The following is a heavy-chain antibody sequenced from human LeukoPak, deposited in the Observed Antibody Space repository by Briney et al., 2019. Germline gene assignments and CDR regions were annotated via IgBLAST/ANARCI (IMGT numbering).Heavy chain of an antibody. J-gene: IGHJ6*03. D-gene: IGHD5-24*01. CDR1: GASITSYY. CDR2: IYSSGTT. V-gene: IGHV4-59*08. CDR3: ARHGVATMHRVDV. Sequence: SETLSLTCTVGGASITSYYWSWIRQPPGRGLEWIGYIYSSGTTKYNPSRRGGFTVLVDTSKNQCFCNRTSVTAAATAVYYCARHGVATMHRVDVWGKGTTVTVSS.